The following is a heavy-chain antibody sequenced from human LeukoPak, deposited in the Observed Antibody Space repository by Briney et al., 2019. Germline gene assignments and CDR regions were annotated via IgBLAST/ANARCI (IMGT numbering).Heavy chain of an antibody. CDR1: GFTFNNYA. CDR2: VTGSGFST. J-gene: IGHJ6*02. CDR3: ARRCMGVCYHNMDV. V-gene: IGHV3-23*01. D-gene: IGHD2-15*01. Sequence: GGSLRLSCAASGFTFNNYAMNWVRQAPGKGLEWVSTVTGSGFSTYYADSVKVRFTISRDNSKNTLFLQMNSLRVEDTAVYYCARRCMGVCYHNMDVCGQGTTVTVSS.